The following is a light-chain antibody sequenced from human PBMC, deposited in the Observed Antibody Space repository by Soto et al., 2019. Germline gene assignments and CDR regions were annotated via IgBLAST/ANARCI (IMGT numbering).Light chain of an antibody. V-gene: IGLV2-14*01. CDR1: SSDVGGYNY. Sequence: QSVLTQPASVSGSPGQSITISCTGSSSDVGGYNYLSWYQQHPGKAPKLIIYEVSNRPSGVSDRFSGSKSGNTASLTISGLQAEDEADFCCSSFTSTSTLVFGTGTKVTVL. CDR3: SSFTSTSTLV. J-gene: IGLJ1*01. CDR2: EVS.